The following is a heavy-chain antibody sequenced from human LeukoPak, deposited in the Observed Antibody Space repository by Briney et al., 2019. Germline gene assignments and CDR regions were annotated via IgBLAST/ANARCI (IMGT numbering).Heavy chain of an antibody. J-gene: IGHJ6*03. CDR1: AFTFRNYN. V-gene: IGHV3-21*01. CDR2: INSSSGYI. Sequence: GGSLRLSCAASAFTFRNYNMNWVRQAPGKGLEWVSSINSSSGYIYYADSVKGRFTISRDNAKNSLYLQMNSLRAEDTAVYYCARDATMVPLYYYYYMDVWGKGTTVTVSS. CDR3: ARDATMVPLYYYYYMDV. D-gene: IGHD3-10*01.